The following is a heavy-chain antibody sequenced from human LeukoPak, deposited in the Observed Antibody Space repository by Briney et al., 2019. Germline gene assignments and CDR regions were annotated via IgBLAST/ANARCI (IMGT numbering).Heavy chain of an antibody. D-gene: IGHD3-9*01. J-gene: IGHJ6*03. CDR3: ARGPRGYDILTGYSYYYYMDV. V-gene: IGHV1-8*02. Sequence: ASVKVSCKASGYTFTSYAMNWVRQATGQGLEWMGWMNPNSGNTGYAQKFQGRVTMTRNTSISTAYMELSSLRSEDTAVYYCARGPRGYDILTGYSYYYYMDVWGKGTTVTISS. CDR2: MNPNSGNT. CDR1: GYTFTSYA.